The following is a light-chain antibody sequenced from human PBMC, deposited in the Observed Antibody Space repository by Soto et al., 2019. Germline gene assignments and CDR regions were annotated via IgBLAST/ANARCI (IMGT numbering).Light chain of an antibody. CDR1: QSVVNNY. CDR2: GAS. CDR3: QQYGSTPLT. V-gene: IGKV3-20*01. Sequence: DIVLTQSAGTLSLSPGERATLSCRASQSVVNNYLAWYLQKTGQAPRLLIYGASSRATGIPDSFSGSGSGTDFTLTISTLEPEDFAVYYCQQYGSTPLTFGGGTKVEI. J-gene: IGKJ4*01.